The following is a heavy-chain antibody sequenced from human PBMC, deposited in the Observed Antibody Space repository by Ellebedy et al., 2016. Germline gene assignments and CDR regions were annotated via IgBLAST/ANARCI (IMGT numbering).Heavy chain of an antibody. Sequence: GESLKISXAASGFTFSSYWMHWVRQAPGRGLVWVSRINSDGSSTSYADSVKGRFTISRDNAKNTLYLQMNSLRAEDTAVYYCARDTADIVATITGYYYYYGMDVWGQGTTVTVSS. V-gene: IGHV3-74*01. CDR1: GFTFSSYW. J-gene: IGHJ6*02. CDR2: INSDGSST. D-gene: IGHD5-12*01. CDR3: ARDTADIVATITGYYYYYGMDV.